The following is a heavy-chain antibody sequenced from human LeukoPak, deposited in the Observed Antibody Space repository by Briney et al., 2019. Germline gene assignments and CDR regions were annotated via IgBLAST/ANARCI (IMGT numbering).Heavy chain of an antibody. CDR3: AREESGSGPSSP. V-gene: IGHV4-30-2*01. D-gene: IGHD3-10*01. J-gene: IGHJ5*02. Sequence: SQTLSLTCTVSGGSISSGGYYWSWIRQPPGKGLEWIGYIYHSGSTYYNPSLKSRVTISVDRSKNQFSLKLSSVTAADTAVYYCAREESGSGPSSPWGQGTLVTVSS. CDR2: IYHSGST. CDR1: GGSISSGGYY.